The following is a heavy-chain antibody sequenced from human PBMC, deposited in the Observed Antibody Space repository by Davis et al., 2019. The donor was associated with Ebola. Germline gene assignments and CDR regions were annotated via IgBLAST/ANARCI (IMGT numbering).Heavy chain of an antibody. J-gene: IGHJ4*02. CDR1: GGTFSSYA. CDR2: ISAYNGNT. CDR3: AREPRPYYYDSSGYYPY. Sequence: ASVKVSCKASGGTFSSYAISWVRQAPGQGLEWMGWISAYNGNTNYAQKLQGRVTMTTDTSTSTAYMELRSLRSDDTAVYYCAREPRPYYYDSSGYYPYWGQGTLVTVSS. V-gene: IGHV1-18*01. D-gene: IGHD3-22*01.